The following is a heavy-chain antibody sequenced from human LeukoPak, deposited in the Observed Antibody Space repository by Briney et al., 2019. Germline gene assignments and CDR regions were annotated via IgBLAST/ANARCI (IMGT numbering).Heavy chain of an antibody. CDR3: ARHGGSYTFDF. J-gene: IGHJ4*02. CDR2: MYDSGST. CDR1: GGSISSYY. V-gene: IGHV4-59*01. D-gene: IGHD1-26*01. Sequence: SETLSLTCTLSGGSISSYYWSWIRQPPGKGLELIGYMYDSGSTNYNPSLKSRVTISVDTSKNQFSLRLSSVTAADTAVYYCARHGGSYTFDFWGQGVVVTVSS.